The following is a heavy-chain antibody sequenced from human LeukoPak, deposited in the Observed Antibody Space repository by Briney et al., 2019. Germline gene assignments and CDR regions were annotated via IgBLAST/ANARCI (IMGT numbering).Heavy chain of an antibody. J-gene: IGHJ6*03. CDR3: ARDSLDYDFWGGYYNYYYYYMDV. Sequence: PGGSLRLSCAASGFTFSSYSMNWVRQAPGKGLEWVSYISSSSSTIYYADSVKGRFTISRDNAKNSLYLQMSSLRAEDTAVYYCARDSLDYDFWGGYYNYYYYYMDVWGKGTTVTVSS. V-gene: IGHV3-48*01. D-gene: IGHD3-3*01. CDR2: ISSSSSTI. CDR1: GFTFSSYS.